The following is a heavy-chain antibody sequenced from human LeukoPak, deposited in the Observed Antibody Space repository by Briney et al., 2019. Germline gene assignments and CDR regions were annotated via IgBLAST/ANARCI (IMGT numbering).Heavy chain of an antibody. CDR1: GYTFTNYY. Sequence: ASVKVSCTASGYTFTNYYMHWVRQAPGQGLEWMGVIDPSAGSTTYAQKFQGRVTMTRDTATSTVYMELSSLRSDDTAVYYCARAHYASSNIKVPFDVWGKGTTVTVSS. J-gene: IGHJ6*04. CDR3: ARAHYASSNIKVPFDV. V-gene: IGHV1-46*01. D-gene: IGHD3-22*01. CDR2: IDPSAGST.